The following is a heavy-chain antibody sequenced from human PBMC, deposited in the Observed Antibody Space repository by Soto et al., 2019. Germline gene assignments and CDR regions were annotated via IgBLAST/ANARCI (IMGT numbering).Heavy chain of an antibody. V-gene: IGHV3-15*01. CDR2: IKSKTDGGTT. J-gene: IGHJ3*02. Sequence: GGSLRLSCAASGFTFSNAWMSWVRQAPGKGLEWVGRIKSKTDGGTTDYAAPVKGRFTISRDDSKNTLYLQMNSLKTEDTAVYYCTSHYYDFWSGWSTDAFDIWGQGTMVTVSS. D-gene: IGHD3-3*01. CDR3: TSHYYDFWSGWSTDAFDI. CDR1: GFTFSNAW.